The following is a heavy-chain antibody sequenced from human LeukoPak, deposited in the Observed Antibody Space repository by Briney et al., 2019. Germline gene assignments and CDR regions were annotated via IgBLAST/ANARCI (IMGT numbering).Heavy chain of an antibody. D-gene: IGHD2-15*01. Sequence: SETLSLTCAVYGGSFSGYYWSWIRQPPGKGLEWIGYIYYSGSNNYNPSLKSRVTISVDTSKNQFSLKLSSVTAADTAVYYCARDLISGPGAFDIWGQGTMVTVSS. CDR2: IYYSGSN. V-gene: IGHV4-59*01. J-gene: IGHJ3*02. CDR1: GGSFSGYY. CDR3: ARDLISGPGAFDI.